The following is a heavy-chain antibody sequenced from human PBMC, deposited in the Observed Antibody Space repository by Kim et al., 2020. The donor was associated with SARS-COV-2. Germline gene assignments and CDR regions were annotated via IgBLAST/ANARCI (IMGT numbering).Heavy chain of an antibody. CDR3: ANAPQQLRTFDY. V-gene: IGHV3-23*01. J-gene: IGHJ4*02. Sequence: YYDDSVKCRFTISRDNSKITPYLQMNSLRAEETAVYYCANAPQQLRTFDYWGQGTLVTVSS. D-gene: IGHD6-13*01.